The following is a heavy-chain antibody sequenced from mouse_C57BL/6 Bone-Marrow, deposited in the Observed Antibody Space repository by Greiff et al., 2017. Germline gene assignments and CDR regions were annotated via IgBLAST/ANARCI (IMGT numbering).Heavy chain of an antibody. J-gene: IGHJ4*01. Sequence: EVQGVESGGDLVKPGGSLKLSCAASGFTFSSYGMSWVRQTPDKRLAWVATISSGGSYTYYPDSVKGRFTISRDNAKNTLYLQMSSLKSEDTAMXYCARLYYYGSRGYAMDDWGQGTSVTVSS. CDR1: GFTFSSYG. CDR2: ISSGGSYT. V-gene: IGHV5-6*01. CDR3: ARLYYYGSRGYAMDD. D-gene: IGHD1-1*01.